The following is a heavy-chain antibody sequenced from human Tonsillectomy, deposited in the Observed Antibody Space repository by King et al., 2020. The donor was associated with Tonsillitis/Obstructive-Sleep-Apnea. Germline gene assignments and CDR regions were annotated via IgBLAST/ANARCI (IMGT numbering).Heavy chain of an antibody. CDR2: INHSGST. J-gene: IGHJ6*03. D-gene: IGHD2-2*01. V-gene: IGHV4-34*01. CDR3: ARGDIVVVPAAHYYYYYLDV. Sequence: VQLQQWGAGLLKPSETLSLTCAVYGGSFSDYYWNWIHQPPGKGLEWIGEINHSGSTNYNPSLKSRVTISVDTSKNQFSLKLSSVTAADTAVYYCARGDIVVVPAAHYYYYYLDVWGKGTTVTVSS. CDR1: GGSFSDYY.